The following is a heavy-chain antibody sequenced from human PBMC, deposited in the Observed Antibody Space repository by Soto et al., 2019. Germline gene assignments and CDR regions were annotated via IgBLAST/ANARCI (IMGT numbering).Heavy chain of an antibody. V-gene: IGHV3-33*01. J-gene: IGHJ4*02. Sequence: QVQLVESGGAGARPGSSLRLSGPASELTFDSFGSNWVRQAPGKGLEWVAVIWFDGINKSYADTVKGRFTISRDNSKNTVSLQMNSLRDEDSAAYYCATTGPYWGQGTLVTVSS. CDR2: IWFDGINK. CDR3: ATTGPY. CDR1: ELTFDSFG.